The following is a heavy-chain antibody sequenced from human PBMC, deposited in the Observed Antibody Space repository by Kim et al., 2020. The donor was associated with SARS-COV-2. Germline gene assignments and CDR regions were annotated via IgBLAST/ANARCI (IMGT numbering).Heavy chain of an antibody. V-gene: IGHV3-53*04. J-gene: IGHJ4*02. CDR1: GFTVSSNY. D-gene: IGHD6-13*01. Sequence: GGSLRLSCAASGFTVSSNYMSWVRQAPGKGLEWVSVIYSGGSTYYADSVKGRFTISRHNSKITLYLQMNSLRAEDTAVYYCATQPGIAAAGVRWGYFDYWGQGTLVTVSS. CDR3: ATQPGIAAAGVRWGYFDY. CDR2: IYSGGST.